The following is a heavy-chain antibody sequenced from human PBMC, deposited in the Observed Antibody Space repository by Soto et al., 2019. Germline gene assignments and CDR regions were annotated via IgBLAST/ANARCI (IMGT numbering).Heavy chain of an antibody. D-gene: IGHD3-22*01. CDR1: GGSFSGYY. Sequence: SETLSLTCAVYGGSFSGYYWSWIRQPPGKGLEWIGEINHSGSTNYNPSLKSRVTISVDTSKNQFSLKLSSVTAADTAVYYCARDLGRDGTMIVVVHYPDAFDIWGQGTMVTV. J-gene: IGHJ3*02. CDR3: ARDLGRDGTMIVVVHYPDAFDI. V-gene: IGHV4-34*01. CDR2: INHSGST.